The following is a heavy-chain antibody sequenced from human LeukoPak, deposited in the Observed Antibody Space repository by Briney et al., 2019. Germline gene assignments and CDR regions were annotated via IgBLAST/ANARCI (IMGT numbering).Heavy chain of an antibody. D-gene: IGHD6-6*01. CDR2: IKNDGAVK. J-gene: IGHJ4*02. Sequence: GGSLRLSCAASGFTFSYHWMTWVRQAPGKGLEWVANIKNDGAVKNYVDSVKGRFTISRDNAKNSLYLQMNSLRAEDTAVYYCASALAARPHYWGQGTLVTVSS. V-gene: IGHV3-7*01. CDR3: ASALAARPHY. CDR1: GFTFSYHW.